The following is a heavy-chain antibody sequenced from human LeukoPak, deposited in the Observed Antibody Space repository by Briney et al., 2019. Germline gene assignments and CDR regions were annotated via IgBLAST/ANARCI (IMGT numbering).Heavy chain of an antibody. D-gene: IGHD2-2*01. CDR1: GGSIGSGRYY. V-gene: IGHV4-39*01. CDR2: IYNSWST. Sequence: PSETLSLTCTVSGGSIGSGRYYWAWIRQPPGKGLEWIGSIYNSWSTSYNPPLKSRVAMSVDTSKNRFSLRLSSVTAADTAVYYCARNITSLIPAGYFDYWGQGTLVAVSS. CDR3: ARNITSLIPAGYFDY. J-gene: IGHJ4*02.